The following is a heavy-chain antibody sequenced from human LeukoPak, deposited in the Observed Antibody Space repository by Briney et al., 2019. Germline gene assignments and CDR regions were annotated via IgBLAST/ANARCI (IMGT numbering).Heavy chain of an antibody. CDR2: ISYLGNS. J-gene: IGHJ5*02. CDR1: GVSISSSSYN. Sequence: SETLSLTCIVSGVSISSSSYNWAWIRQSPGKGLEWIGSISYLGNSYYNPSLKSRVTITVDTSNNHFSLKLHSVTAADSAVYFCTRDVGYSVPFDPWGQGTWSPSP. D-gene: IGHD5-18*01. V-gene: IGHV4-39*07. CDR3: TRDVGYSVPFDP.